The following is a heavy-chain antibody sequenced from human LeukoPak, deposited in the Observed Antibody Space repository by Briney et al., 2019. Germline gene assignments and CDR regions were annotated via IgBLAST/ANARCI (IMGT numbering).Heavy chain of an antibody. CDR3: ARHRYSYGSGPDY. CDR2: IYYSGST. V-gene: IGHV4-59*08. J-gene: IGHJ4*02. Sequence: SETLSLTCTVSGGSISSYYWSWIRQPPGKGLEGIGYIYYSGSTNYNPSLKSRVTISVDTSKNQFSLKLSSVTAADTAVYYCARHRYSYGSGPDYWGQGTLVTVSP. CDR1: GGSISSYY. D-gene: IGHD5-18*01.